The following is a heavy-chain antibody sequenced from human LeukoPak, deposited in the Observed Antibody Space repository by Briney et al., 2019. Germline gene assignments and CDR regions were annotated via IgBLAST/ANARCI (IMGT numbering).Heavy chain of an antibody. D-gene: IGHD3-22*01. V-gene: IGHV3-21*04. Sequence: GGPRRLSCAASGLPFSSYSMNWVRKAPGKGLGGVSSFSGGSSYIYYADSVKGRFTISRDNAKNSLYLQMNSLRPEDTALYYCAKDMRYYDSSGYYFDWGQGTLVTVSS. CDR1: GLPFSSYS. CDR2: FSGGSSYI. CDR3: AKDMRYYDSSGYYFD. J-gene: IGHJ4*02.